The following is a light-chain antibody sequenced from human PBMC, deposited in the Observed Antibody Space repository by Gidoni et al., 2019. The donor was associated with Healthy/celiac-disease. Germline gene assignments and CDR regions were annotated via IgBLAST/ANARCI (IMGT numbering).Light chain of an antibody. CDR3: QQSYSTPRT. CDR1: KSISSY. J-gene: IGKJ2*01. V-gene: IGKV1-39*01. Sequence: DIQMTQSPSSLSASVGDRVTITCRASKSISSYLNWYQQKPGKAPKLLIYAASSLQSGVPSRFSGSGSGTDFTLTISSLQPEDFATYHCQQSYSTPRTFGQGTKLEIK. CDR2: AAS.